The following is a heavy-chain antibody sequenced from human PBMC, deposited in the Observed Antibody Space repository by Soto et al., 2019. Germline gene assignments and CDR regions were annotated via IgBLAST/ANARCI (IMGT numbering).Heavy chain of an antibody. Sequence: ASVKVSCKASGYTFTSYYIHWVRQAPGQGLEWMGIINPSGGSTSYAQKFQGRVTMTRDTSTSTVYMELSSLRSEDTAVYYCARDGGLTTVISHFDYWGQGTLVTVSS. CDR1: GYTFTSYY. V-gene: IGHV1-46*03. D-gene: IGHD4-17*01. J-gene: IGHJ4*02. CDR3: ARDGGLTTVISHFDY. CDR2: INPSGGST.